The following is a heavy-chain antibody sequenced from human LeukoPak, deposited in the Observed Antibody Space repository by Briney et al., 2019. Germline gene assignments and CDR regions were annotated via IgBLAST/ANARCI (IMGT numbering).Heavy chain of an antibody. J-gene: IGHJ3*02. CDR1: GFTFSSYS. D-gene: IGHD6-13*01. V-gene: IGHV3-21*01. CDR3: ARDSAAGTVESAFDI. CDR2: ISSSSYI. Sequence: PGGSLRLSCAASGFTFSSYSMNWVRQAPGKGLEWVSSISSSSYIYYADSVKGRFTISRDNAKNSLYLQMNSLRAEDTAVYYCARDSAAGTVESAFDIWGQGTMVTVSS.